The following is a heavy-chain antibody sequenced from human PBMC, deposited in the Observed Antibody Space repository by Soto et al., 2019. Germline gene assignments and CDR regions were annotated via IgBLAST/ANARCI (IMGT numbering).Heavy chain of an antibody. CDR1: GYTFTSYG. D-gene: IGHD3-22*01. V-gene: IGHV1-3*01. CDR2: FHAGNGNT. J-gene: IGHJ6*02. Sequence: ASVKVCCKASGYTFTSYGIHWVRHAPGQRLEWTGWFHAGNGNTKYSEKFQGRVTITRDTSASTAYLELSSLRSEDTAVYYCARYPNASSASYLHYYYGMDVWGYVTTVTDS. CDR3: ARYPNASSASYLHYYYGMDV.